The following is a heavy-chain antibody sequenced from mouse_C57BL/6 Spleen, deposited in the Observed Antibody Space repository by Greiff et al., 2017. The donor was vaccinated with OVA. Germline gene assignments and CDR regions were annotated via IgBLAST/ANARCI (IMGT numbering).Heavy chain of an antibody. CDR2: IRNKANGYTT. CDR1: GFTFTDYY. Sequence: EVMLVESGGGLVQPGGSLSLSCAASGFTFTDYYMSWVRQPPGKALEWLGFIRNKANGYTTEYSASVKGRFTISRDNSQSILYLQMNALRAEDSATYYCARSGYDYGYLDYWGQGTTLTVSS. D-gene: IGHD2-4*01. V-gene: IGHV7-3*01. J-gene: IGHJ2*01. CDR3: ARSGYDYGYLDY.